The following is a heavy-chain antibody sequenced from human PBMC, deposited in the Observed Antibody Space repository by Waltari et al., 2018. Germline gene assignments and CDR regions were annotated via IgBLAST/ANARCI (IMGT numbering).Heavy chain of an antibody. CDR1: GFTFSTSG. CDR3: APLGASSLTLTA. J-gene: IGHJ4*02. V-gene: IGHV3-48*01. D-gene: IGHD1-26*01. Sequence: EVQLVESGGGLVQPGGSLRLSCAASGFTFSTSGMNWVRQAPGEGLEWVSHSRGRGSPTYYADSVKGRITIARDNDMNSLYLQMNSLRAEDTAVYYCAPLGASSLTLTAWGQGTLVTVSS. CDR2: SRGRGSPT.